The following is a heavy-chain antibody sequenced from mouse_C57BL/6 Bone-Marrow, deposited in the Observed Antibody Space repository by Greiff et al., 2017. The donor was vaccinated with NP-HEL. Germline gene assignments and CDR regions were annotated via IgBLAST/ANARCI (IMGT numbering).Heavy chain of an antibody. Sequence: QVQLKQSGAELARPGASVKLSCKASGYTFTSYGISWVKQRTGQGLEWIGEIYPRSGNTYYNEKFKGKATLTADNSSSTADMEHRSLTAEDSAVYVCARRTTVVATEDYWGQGTSVTVSS. V-gene: IGHV1-81*01. CDR2: IYPRSGNT. CDR3: ARRTTVVATEDY. CDR1: GYTFTSYG. J-gene: IGHJ4*01. D-gene: IGHD1-1*01.